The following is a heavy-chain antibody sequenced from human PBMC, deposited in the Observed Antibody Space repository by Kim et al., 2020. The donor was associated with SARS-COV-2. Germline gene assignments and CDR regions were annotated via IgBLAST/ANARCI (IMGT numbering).Heavy chain of an antibody. CDR1: GFSVANSW. D-gene: IGHD3-10*01. Sequence: GGSLRLSCAASGFSVANSWMNWVRQAPGKGLEWVGRITTVGATHFAAPVEGRFSISRDDSKNTVYLQMDSLKTEDTGVYYCSGGVAIVGPGHDFAYWGQG. J-gene: IGHJ4*02. V-gene: IGHV3-15*01. CDR2: ITTVGAT. CDR3: SGGVAIVGPGHDFAY.